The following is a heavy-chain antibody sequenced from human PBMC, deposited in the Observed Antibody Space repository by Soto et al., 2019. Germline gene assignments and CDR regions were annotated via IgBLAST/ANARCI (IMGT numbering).Heavy chain of an antibody. J-gene: IGHJ5*02. V-gene: IGHV3-21*01. CDR1: GFTFSSYS. Sequence: GGSLRLSCAASGFTFSSYSMNWVRQAPGKGLEWVSSISSSSSYIYYADSVKGRFTISRDNAKNSLYLQMNSLRAEDTAVYYCARELDTAMVGNWFDPWGQGTLVTVSS. CDR3: ARELDTAMVGNWFDP. CDR2: ISSSSSYI. D-gene: IGHD5-18*01.